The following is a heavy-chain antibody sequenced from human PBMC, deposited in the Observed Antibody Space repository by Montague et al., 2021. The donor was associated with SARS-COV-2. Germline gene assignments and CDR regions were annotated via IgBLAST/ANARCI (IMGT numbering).Heavy chain of an antibody. D-gene: IGHD1-26*01. CDR1: GGPISTGIYY. CDR3: ARFGSGTLEFDL. Sequence: TLSLTCTVSGGPISTGIYYWSWIRQPAGKGLEWIGRIRTTGHTDYNSSLESRVFMSVDTSTNQFSLSLTSVTAADTAVYFCARFGSGTLEFDLWGQGTLVTVSS. V-gene: IGHV4-61*02. J-gene: IGHJ4*02. CDR2: IRTTGHT.